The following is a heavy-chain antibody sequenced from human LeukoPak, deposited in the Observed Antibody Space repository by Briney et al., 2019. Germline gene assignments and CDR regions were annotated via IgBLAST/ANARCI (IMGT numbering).Heavy chain of an antibody. CDR1: GGSISSYY. Sequence: TSETLSLTCTVSGGSISSYYWSWIRQPAGKGLEWIGRIYTSGSTNYNPSLKSRVTISVDKSENQFSLKLSSVTAADTAVYYCAREVTVTLPEWFDPWGQGTLVTVSS. CDR3: AREVTVTLPEWFDP. D-gene: IGHD4-17*01. V-gene: IGHV4-4*07. CDR2: IYTSGST. J-gene: IGHJ5*02.